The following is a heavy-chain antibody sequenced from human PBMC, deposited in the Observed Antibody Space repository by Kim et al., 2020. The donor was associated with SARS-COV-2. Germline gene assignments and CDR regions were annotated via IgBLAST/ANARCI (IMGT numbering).Heavy chain of an antibody. J-gene: IGHJ4*02. CDR1: GGFIDSYY. CDR3: ARGNQFGDHDY. V-gene: IGHV4-4*07. CDR2: IYTSGLT. D-gene: IGHD3-10*01. Sequence: SETLSLTCAVSGGFIDSYYWSWIRQPAGKGLEWVGRIYTSGLTHYNPSLQTRVYMSIDTSKNHFSLKLNSVAAADTAMYYCARGNQFGDHDYWGQGTRVTVSS.